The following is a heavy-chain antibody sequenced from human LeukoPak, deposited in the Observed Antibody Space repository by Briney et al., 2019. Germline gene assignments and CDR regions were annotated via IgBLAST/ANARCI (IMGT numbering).Heavy chain of an antibody. CDR3: VRLRLVVEAGF. Sequence: SETLSLTCTVSGDSVTNDNYFWSWTRQPPGEGLEWIGYIYHTAGSYYNPSLKSRVTMSIDTSRNQFSLKLSSVTAADTAVYYCVRLRLVVEAGFWGRGTLVIVSS. CDR2: IYHTAGS. CDR1: GDSVTNDNYF. J-gene: IGHJ4*02. V-gene: IGHV4-30-4*01. D-gene: IGHD2-15*01.